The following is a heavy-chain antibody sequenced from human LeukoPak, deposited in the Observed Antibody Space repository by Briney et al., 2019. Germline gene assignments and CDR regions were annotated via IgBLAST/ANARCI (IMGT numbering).Heavy chain of an antibody. J-gene: IGHJ4*02. D-gene: IGHD2-2*01. CDR2: IKRDGSEI. V-gene: IGHV3-7*01. CDR3: TRDHQGTRIYDFEY. CDR1: GFTLSNYW. Sequence: GSLRLSCAASGFTLSNYWMSWVRQAPGKGLEWVANIKRDGSEIYYVGSVRGRFTISRDNAKNSLYLQMNSLRAEDTAVYYCTRDHQGTRIYDFEYWGQGTLVTVSS.